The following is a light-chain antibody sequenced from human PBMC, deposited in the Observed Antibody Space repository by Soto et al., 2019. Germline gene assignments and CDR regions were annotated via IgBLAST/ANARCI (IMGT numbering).Light chain of an antibody. V-gene: IGKV3-20*01. J-gene: IGKJ2*01. CDR2: GAS. CDR1: QSFSRSY. CDR3: QPYGRPPPNT. Sequence: EIVLTQSPGTLSLSPGERATLSCRASQSFSRSYLAWYQQKHGQAPRLLIYGASSRATGIPDRFSGSGSGTDFTLTISSLEPEDFAVYHCQPYGRPPPNTLGPGTKLEIK.